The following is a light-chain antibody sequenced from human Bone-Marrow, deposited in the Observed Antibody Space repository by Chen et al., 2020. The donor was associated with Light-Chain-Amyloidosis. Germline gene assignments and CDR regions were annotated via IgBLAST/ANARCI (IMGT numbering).Light chain of an antibody. V-gene: IGLV1-40*01. CDR3: QSYDTALLSLV. CDR2: DSD. Sequence: QSVLTPPPSMSEAPGQRVTIPCTGSRSNLGAGYDVHWYQQLPGTSPKLLIYDSDIRPSGVPDRFSASKSGTSASLSITGLQVADEADYYCQSYDTALLSLVFGGGTKLTV. CDR1: RSNLGAGYD. J-gene: IGLJ2*01.